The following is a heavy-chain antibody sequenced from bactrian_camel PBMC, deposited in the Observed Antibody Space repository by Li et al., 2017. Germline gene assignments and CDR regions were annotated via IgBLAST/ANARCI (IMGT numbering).Heavy chain of an antibody. CDR3: ATNVVFRICPRAYEWRY. D-gene: IGHD1*01. V-gene: IGHV3-2*01. CDR2: MYNGGGSL. CDR1: GFTFSVYY. Sequence: HVQLVESGGGSVQSGGSLRLSCAASGFTFSVYYTSWVRQAPGKGLEWVSSMYNGGGSLSYADSVKGRFSISQENAKNTVYLQMNSLKPEDAGMYYCATNVVFRICPRAYEWRYWSQGTQVTVS. J-gene: IGHJ4*01.